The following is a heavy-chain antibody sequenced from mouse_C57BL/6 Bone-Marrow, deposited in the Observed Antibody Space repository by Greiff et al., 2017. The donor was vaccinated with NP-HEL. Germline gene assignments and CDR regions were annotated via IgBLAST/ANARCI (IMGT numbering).Heavy chain of an antibody. CDR2: IDPENGDT. Sequence: VQLQQPGAELVRPGASVKLSCTASGFNIKDDYMHWVKQRPEQGLEWIGWIDPENGDTEYASKFQGKATITADTSSNTAYLQLSSLTSEDTAVYYCTSYYGSTYYYAMDYWGQGTSVTVSS. J-gene: IGHJ4*01. V-gene: IGHV14-4*01. CDR1: GFNIKDDY. CDR3: TSYYGSTYYYAMDY. D-gene: IGHD1-1*01.